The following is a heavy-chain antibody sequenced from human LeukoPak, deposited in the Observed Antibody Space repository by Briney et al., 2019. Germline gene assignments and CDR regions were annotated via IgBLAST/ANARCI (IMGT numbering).Heavy chain of an antibody. CDR3: ARSKGLYYDSSGYYPDY. Sequence: GGSLRLSCAASGFTFSSFAMHWVRQAPGKGLEWVAVISYVGSDKDYADSVKGRFTISRDNSKNTLYLQMNSLRAEDTAVYYCARSKGLYYDSSGYYPDYWGQGTLVTVSS. D-gene: IGHD3-22*01. V-gene: IGHV3-30-3*01. CDR1: GFTFSSFA. CDR2: ISYVGSDK. J-gene: IGHJ4*02.